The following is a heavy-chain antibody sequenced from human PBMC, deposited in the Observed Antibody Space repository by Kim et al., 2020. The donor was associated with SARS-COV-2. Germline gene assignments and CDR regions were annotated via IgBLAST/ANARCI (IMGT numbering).Heavy chain of an antibody. CDR3: ASRQDPTVGATLDY. J-gene: IGHJ4*02. D-gene: IGHD1-26*01. Sequence: SETLSLTCTVSGGSISSSSYYWGWIRQPPGKGLEWIGSIYYSGSTYYNPSLKSRVTISVDTSKNQFSLKLSSVTAADTAVYYCASRQDPTVGATLDYWGQGTLVTVSS. CDR1: GGSISSSSYY. CDR2: IYYSGST. V-gene: IGHV4-39*01.